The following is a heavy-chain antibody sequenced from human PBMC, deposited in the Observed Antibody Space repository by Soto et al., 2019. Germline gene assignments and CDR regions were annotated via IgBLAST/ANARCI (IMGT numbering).Heavy chain of an antibody. CDR3: AREYRYCSSTSCYGWAFDI. J-gene: IGHJ3*02. CDR2: IGTAGDT. V-gene: IGHV3-13*01. CDR1: GFTFSSYD. D-gene: IGHD2-2*01. Sequence: EVQLVESGGGLVQPGGSLRLSCAASGFTFSSYDMHWVRQATGKGLEWVSAIGTAGDTYYPGSVKGRFTISRENAKNYLYIQMNRLRAGDTAVYYCAREYRYCSSTSCYGWAFDIWGQGTMVTVSS.